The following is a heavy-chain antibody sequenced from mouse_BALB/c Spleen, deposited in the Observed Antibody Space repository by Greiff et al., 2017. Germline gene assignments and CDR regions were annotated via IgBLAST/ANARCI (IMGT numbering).Heavy chain of an antibody. Sequence: VQLQQSGPELVKPGASVKISCKASGYTFTDYNMHWVKQSHGKSLEWIGYIYPYNGGTGYNQKFKSKATLTVDNSSSTVYMELRSLTSEDSAVYYCARSGGSRYYAMDYWGQGTSVTVSS. V-gene: IGHV1S29*02. D-gene: IGHD1-1*01. CDR2: IYPYNGGT. CDR3: ARSGGSRYYAMDY. J-gene: IGHJ4*01. CDR1: GYTFTDYN.